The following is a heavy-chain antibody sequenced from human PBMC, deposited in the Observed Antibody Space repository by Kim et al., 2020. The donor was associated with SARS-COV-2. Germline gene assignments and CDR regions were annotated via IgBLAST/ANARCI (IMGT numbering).Heavy chain of an antibody. CDR2: ISSSGGT. D-gene: IGHD3-10*01. CDR3: VRGIISFDQ. Sequence: GGSLRLSCAASGFIFSNSGMSWVRQAPGKGLEWVSGISSSGGTNYADSVKGRFTISRDTSKNTLYLQMSSLRAGDTALYYCVRGIISFDQWGQGTVVTASP. V-gene: IGHV3-23*01. CDR1: GFIFSNSG. J-gene: IGHJ4*02.